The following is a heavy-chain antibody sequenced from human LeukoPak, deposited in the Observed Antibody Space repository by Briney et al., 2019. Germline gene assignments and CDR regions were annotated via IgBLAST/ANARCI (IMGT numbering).Heavy chain of an antibody. V-gene: IGHV3-48*04. Sequence: GGSLRLSCAASGFTFSRYSMNWVRQAPGKGLEWVSYISSSSSTEYYADSVKGRFTISRDNAKNSLFLQMNSLRAEDTAVYYCAGVPYCSGGTCYSFVYWGQGTLVTVSS. CDR1: GFTFSRYS. D-gene: IGHD2-15*01. J-gene: IGHJ4*02. CDR2: ISSSSSTE. CDR3: AGVPYCSGGTCYSFVY.